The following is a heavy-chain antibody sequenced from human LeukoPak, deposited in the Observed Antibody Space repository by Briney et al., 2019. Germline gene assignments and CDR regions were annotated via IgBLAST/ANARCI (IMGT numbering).Heavy chain of an antibody. CDR1: GGSFSGYY. J-gene: IGHJ5*02. CDR2: INHSGST. D-gene: IGHD6-13*01. CDR3: ARLTPRDSSSWYWFDP. Sequence: SETLSLTCAVYGGSFSGYYWSWIRQPPGKGLEWIGEINHSGSTNYNPSLKSRVTISVDTSKNQFSLKLSSVTAADTAVYYCARLTPRDSSSWYWFDPWGQGTLVTVSS. V-gene: IGHV4-34*01.